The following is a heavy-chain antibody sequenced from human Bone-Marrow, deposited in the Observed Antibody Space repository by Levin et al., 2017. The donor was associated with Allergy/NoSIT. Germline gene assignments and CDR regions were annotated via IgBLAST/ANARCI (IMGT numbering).Heavy chain of an antibody. CDR1: GFTFSSYV. CDR2: LSYADGNSK. V-gene: IGHV3-30-3*01. J-gene: IGHJ6*02. Sequence: SCAASGFTFSSYVMHWVRQAPGKGLEWVAVLSYADGNSKFYAESVQGRFTISRDNSKNTLYLQMNSLRAVDTAVYYCARANMAYFSSSGMDVWGQGTTVTVSS. D-gene: IGHD6-6*01. CDR3: ARANMAYFSSSGMDV.